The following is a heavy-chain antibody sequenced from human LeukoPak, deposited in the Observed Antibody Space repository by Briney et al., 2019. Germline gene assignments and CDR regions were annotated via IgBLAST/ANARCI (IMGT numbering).Heavy chain of an antibody. J-gene: IGHJ4*02. CDR2: LYYTGSA. CDR3: ARLWSGYNFDY. CDR1: GYSISSGFY. V-gene: IGHV4-38-2*01. Sequence: SSETLSLICGVSGYSISSGFYWGWIRQPPGKGLQWIGSLYYTGSAEYNPSLKSRLTMSMDKSKNQFSLKLNSVTAADTAVYYCARLWSGYNFDYWGQGTLVTVSS. D-gene: IGHD5-24*01.